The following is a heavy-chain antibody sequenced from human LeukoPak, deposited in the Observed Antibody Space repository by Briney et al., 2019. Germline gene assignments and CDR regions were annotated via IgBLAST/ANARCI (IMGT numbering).Heavy chain of an antibody. CDR2: INPNSGGT. Sequence: ASVKVSCKASGYTFTGYYMHWVRQAPGHGLEWMGWINPNSGGTNYAQKFQGRVTMTRDTSISTAYMELSRLRSDDTAVYYCARDLQNYDFWSGYHPEGMDVWGQGTTVTVSS. CDR1: GYTFTGYY. J-gene: IGHJ6*02. D-gene: IGHD3-3*01. V-gene: IGHV1-2*02. CDR3: ARDLQNYDFWSGYHPEGMDV.